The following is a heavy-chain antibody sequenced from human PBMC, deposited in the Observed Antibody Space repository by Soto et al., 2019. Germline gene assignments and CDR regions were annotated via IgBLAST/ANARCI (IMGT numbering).Heavy chain of an antibody. CDR2: ISGSGGST. J-gene: IGHJ2*01. Sequence: EVQLLESGGGLVQPGGSLRLSCAASGFTFSSYAMSWVRQAPGKGLEWVSAISGSGGSTYYADSVKGRFTISRDNSKNTLYQQMNSLRAEDTAVYYCAKTVMVTTRYFDLWGRGTLVTVSS. D-gene: IGHD4-17*01. V-gene: IGHV3-23*01. CDR3: AKTVMVTTRYFDL. CDR1: GFTFSSYA.